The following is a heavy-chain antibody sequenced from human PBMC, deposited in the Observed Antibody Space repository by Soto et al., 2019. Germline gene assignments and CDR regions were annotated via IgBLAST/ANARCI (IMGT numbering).Heavy chain of an antibody. CDR2: ISGSGGST. V-gene: IGHV3-23*01. Sequence: GGSLRLSCAASGFTFSSYAMSWVRQAPGKGLEWVSAISGSGGSTYYADSVKGRFTITRDNSKNTLYLQMNSLRAEDTAVYYCAKLIVVVIDAFDIWGQGTMVTVSS. CDR1: GFTFSSYA. CDR3: AKLIVVVIDAFDI. D-gene: IGHD3-22*01. J-gene: IGHJ3*02.